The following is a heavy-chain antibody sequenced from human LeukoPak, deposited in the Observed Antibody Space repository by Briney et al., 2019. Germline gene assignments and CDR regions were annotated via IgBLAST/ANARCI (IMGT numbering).Heavy chain of an antibody. CDR2: IKSKTDGGTT. Sequence: SGGSLRLSCAASGFTFSNAWMSWVRQAPGKGLEWVGRIKSKTDGGTTDYAAPVKGRFTISRDGSKNTLYLQMNSLKTEDTAVYYCTTAPDFWSGYVGYWGQGTLVTVSS. CDR1: GFTFSNAW. CDR3: TTAPDFWSGYVGY. D-gene: IGHD3-3*01. J-gene: IGHJ4*02. V-gene: IGHV3-15*01.